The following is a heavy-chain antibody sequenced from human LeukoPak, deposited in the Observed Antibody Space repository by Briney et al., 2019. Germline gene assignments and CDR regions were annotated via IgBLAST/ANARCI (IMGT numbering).Heavy chain of an antibody. CDR1: GGSFSGYY. CDR2: INHSGST. D-gene: IGHD3-3*01. CDR3: ASQARGGYDFWSGYYG. Sequence: PSETLSLTCAVYGGSFSGYYWSWTRQPPGKGLEWIGEINHSGSTNYNPSLKSRVTISVDTSKNQFSLKLSSVTAADTAVYYCASQARGGYDFWSGYYGWGQGTLVTVSS. J-gene: IGHJ4*02. V-gene: IGHV4-34*01.